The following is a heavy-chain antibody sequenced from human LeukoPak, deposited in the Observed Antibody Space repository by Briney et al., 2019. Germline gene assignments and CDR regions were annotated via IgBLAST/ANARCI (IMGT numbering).Heavy chain of an antibody. V-gene: IGHV1-46*01. CDR2: INPSGGST. CDR3: ARDKAYYYDSSGYYFPFDY. CDR1: GYPFTSYY. Sequence: GAAVKVSCKASGYPFTSYYMHWVRQAPGQGLEWMGIINPSGGSTSYAQKFQRKVPMTRDTSTSTVYMELSSLRSEDTAVYYCARDKAYYYDSSGYYFPFDYWGQGTLVTVSS. J-gene: IGHJ4*02. D-gene: IGHD3-22*01.